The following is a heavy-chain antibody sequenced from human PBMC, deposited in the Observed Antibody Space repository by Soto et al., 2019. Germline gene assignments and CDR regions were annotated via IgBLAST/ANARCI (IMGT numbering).Heavy chain of an antibody. J-gene: IGHJ4*02. CDR1: GFTFSSCA. Sequence: EVQLWESGGGLVQTGGSLRLSCAASGFTFSSCAMNVVLQAPGKGLEWVSVISGSGASTYYADSVEGRLTISRDNSKNTLYLQMNSLRDEDTAVYYCAKDFSGTPLYNFDYWGQGPLVTVSS. CDR3: AKDFSGTPLYNFDY. D-gene: IGHD3-10*01. V-gene: IGHV3-23*01. CDR2: ISGSGAST.